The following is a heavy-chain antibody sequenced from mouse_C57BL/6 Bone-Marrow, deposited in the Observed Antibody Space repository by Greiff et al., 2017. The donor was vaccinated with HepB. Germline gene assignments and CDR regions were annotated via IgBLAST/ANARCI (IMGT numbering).Heavy chain of an antibody. CDR3: ARRGITTVVEDWYFDV. CDR1: GYTFTGYW. V-gene: IGHV1-9*01. Sequence: QVQLQQSGAELMKPGASVKLSCKATGYTFTGYWIEWVKQRPGHGLEWIGEILPGSGSTNYNEKFKGKATFTADTSSNTAYMQLSSLTTEDSAIYYCARRGITTVVEDWYFDVWGTGTTVTVSS. CDR2: ILPGSGST. D-gene: IGHD1-1*01. J-gene: IGHJ1*03.